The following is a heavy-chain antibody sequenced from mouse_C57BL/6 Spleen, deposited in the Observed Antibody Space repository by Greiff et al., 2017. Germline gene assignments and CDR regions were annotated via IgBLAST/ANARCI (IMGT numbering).Heavy chain of an antibody. D-gene: IGHD1-1*01. J-gene: IGHJ2*01. CDR3: ARGVTTVVADY. CDR1: GYAFSSYW. Sequence: QVQLQQSGAELVKPGASVKISCKASGYAFSSYWMNWVKQRPGQGLEWIGQIYPGDGDTNYNGKFKGKATLTADKSSSTAYMQLGSLTSEDSAVYFCARGVTTVVADYWGQGTTLTVSS. CDR2: IYPGDGDT. V-gene: IGHV1-80*01.